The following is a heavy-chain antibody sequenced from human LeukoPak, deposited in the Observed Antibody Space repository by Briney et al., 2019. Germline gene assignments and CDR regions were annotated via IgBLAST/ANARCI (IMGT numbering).Heavy chain of an antibody. J-gene: IGHJ3*02. CDR2: ISSSSSTI. CDR1: GFTFSIYS. Sequence: GGTLRLSCAASGFTFSIYSMNWVRQAPGKGLEWVSYISSSSSTIYYADSVKGRFTISRDNAENSLYLQMNSLRAEDTALYYCARDLGPWGISTSYGSFDIWGQGTMVTVSS. D-gene: IGHD3-16*01. CDR3: ARDLGPWGISTSYGSFDI. V-gene: IGHV3-48*04.